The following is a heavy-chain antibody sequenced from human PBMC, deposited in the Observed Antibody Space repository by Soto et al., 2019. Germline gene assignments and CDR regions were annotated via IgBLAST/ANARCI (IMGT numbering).Heavy chain of an antibody. D-gene: IGHD6-19*01. V-gene: IGHV1-18*01. CDR3: ARGAVAGTSVDY. J-gene: IGHJ4*02. Sequence: GASVKVSCKASGYTFINYYIHWVRQAPGQGLEWMGWISAYNGNTNYAQKLQGRVTMTTDTSTSTAYMELRSLRSDDTAVYYCARGAVAGTSVDYWGQGTLVTVSS. CDR2: ISAYNGNT. CDR1: GYTFINYY.